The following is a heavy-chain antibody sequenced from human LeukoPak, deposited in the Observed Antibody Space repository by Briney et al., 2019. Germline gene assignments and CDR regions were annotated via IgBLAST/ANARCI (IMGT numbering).Heavy chain of an antibody. Sequence: ASVKVSCKASGYTFTGYYMHWVRQAPGQGLEWMGWINPNSGGTNYAQKSQGRVTMTRDTSISTAYMELSRLRSDDTAVYYCARGSSSWYLSSDYWGQGTLVTVSS. CDR3: ARGSSSWYLSSDY. CDR2: INPNSGGT. D-gene: IGHD6-13*01. J-gene: IGHJ4*02. CDR1: GYTFTGYY. V-gene: IGHV1-2*02.